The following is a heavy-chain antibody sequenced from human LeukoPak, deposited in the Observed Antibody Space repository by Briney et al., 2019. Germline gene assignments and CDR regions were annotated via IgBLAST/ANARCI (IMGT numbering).Heavy chain of an antibody. CDR1: GYTLTELS. D-gene: IGHD3-3*01. J-gene: IGHJ4*02. CDR2: FDRQDGQT. Sequence: ASVKVSCKVSGYTLTELSMHWVRQAPGKGLEWMGGFDRQDGQTIYAQKFQGRVTMTEDTTTDTAYMELSSLRSEDTAVYYCATAVFGVVIIPNYFDYWGQGTLVTVSS. CDR3: ATAVFGVVIIPNYFDY. V-gene: IGHV1-24*01.